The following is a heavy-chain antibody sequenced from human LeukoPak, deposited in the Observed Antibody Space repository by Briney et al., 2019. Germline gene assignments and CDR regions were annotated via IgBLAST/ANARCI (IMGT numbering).Heavy chain of an antibody. V-gene: IGHV2-5*02. Sequence: SGPTPVKPTQTLTLSCTFSGVSLSTSGVGVGWIRQPPGKALAWLAIIYWDDDKRYSPSLTSRLTITKDTSKNQVVLTMTHMDPVDTATYYCAHSEQWELSGFDYWGQGTLVTVSS. CDR3: AHSEQWELSGFDY. J-gene: IGHJ4*02. CDR2: IYWDDDK. CDR1: GVSLSTSGVG. D-gene: IGHD1-26*01.